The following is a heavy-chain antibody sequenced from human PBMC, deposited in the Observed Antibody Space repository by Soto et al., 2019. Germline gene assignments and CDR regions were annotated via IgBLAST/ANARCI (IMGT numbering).Heavy chain of an antibody. CDR2: ISGSGGTT. D-gene: IGHD3-22*01. CDR3: AKDRYDSSGYFFNDY. CDR1: GFTFSSYA. J-gene: IGHJ4*02. V-gene: IGHV3-23*01. Sequence: EVQLLESGGGLVQPGGSLRLSCAASGFTFSSYAMSWVRQAPGKGLEWVSTISGSGGTTYYADSVKGRFTISRDNPKNSLYLQMKSLRVEDTAVYYCAKDRYDSSGYFFNDYWGQGTLVTVSS.